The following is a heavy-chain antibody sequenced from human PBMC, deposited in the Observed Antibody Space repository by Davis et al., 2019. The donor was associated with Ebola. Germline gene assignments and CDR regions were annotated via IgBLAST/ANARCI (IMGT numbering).Heavy chain of an antibody. J-gene: IGHJ4*02. CDR1: GYRFTSHW. D-gene: IGHD5-24*01. Sequence: KVSCKGSGYRFTSHWIVWVRQMPGKGLECMGIIFPGDSDTRYSPSFQGQVTMSVDNSISTAYLQWSSLKASDTAMYYCARGTDGYNPGGYFDSWGQGTLVTVSS. CDR3: ARGTDGYNPGGYFDS. CDR2: IFPGDSDT. V-gene: IGHV5-51*01.